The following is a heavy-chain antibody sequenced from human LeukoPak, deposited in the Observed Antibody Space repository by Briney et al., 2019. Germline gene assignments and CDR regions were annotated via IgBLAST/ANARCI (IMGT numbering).Heavy chain of an antibody. V-gene: IGHV3-30*04. J-gene: IGHJ4*02. CDR2: ISYDGMNK. D-gene: IGHD6-13*01. CDR3: AKDRVTAAGYYFEY. Sequence: QPGRSLRLSCAASGFTFSSYAMHWVRQAPGKGLEWVAVISYDGMNKYYADSVKGRFTISRDNSKNTLYLQMNSLRAEDTAVYYCAKDRVTAAGYYFEYWGQGTLVTVSS. CDR1: GFTFSSYA.